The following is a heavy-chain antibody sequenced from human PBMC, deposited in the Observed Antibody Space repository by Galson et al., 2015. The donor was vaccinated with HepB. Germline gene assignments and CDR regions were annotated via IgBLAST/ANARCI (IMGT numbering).Heavy chain of an antibody. Sequence: SLRLSCAASGFTFSSYWMSWVRQAPGKGLEWVANIKQDGSEKYYVDSVKGRFTISRDNAKNSLYLQMNSLRAEDTAVYYCARKSWSWTIFGVVQNPFDYWGQGTLVTVSS. D-gene: IGHD3-3*01. J-gene: IGHJ4*02. CDR1: GFTFSSYW. CDR2: IKQDGSEK. V-gene: IGHV3-7*03. CDR3: ARKSWSWTIFGVVQNPFDY.